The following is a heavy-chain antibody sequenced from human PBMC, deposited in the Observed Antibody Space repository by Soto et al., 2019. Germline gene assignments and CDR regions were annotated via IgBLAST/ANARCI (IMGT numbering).Heavy chain of an antibody. J-gene: IGHJ3*02. V-gene: IGHV3-23*01. CDR3: AKDHFTGNGVLDDFDI. D-gene: IGHD2-8*01. Sequence: GESLKISCAATGFAFSRYSMSWVRQAPGKGLEWVSFIGTADIYYADSVKGRFTISRDNSKNMVFLQMNSLRADDTAVYYCAKDHFTGNGVLDDFDIWGQGTMVTVS. CDR1: GFAFSRYS. CDR2: IGTADI.